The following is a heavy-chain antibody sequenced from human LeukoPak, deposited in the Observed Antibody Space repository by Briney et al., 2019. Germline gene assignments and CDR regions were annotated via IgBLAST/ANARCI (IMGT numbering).Heavy chain of an antibody. J-gene: IGHJ6*03. CDR2: IIPIFGTS. D-gene: IGHD2-15*01. CDR1: GYTFTSYD. V-gene: IGHV1-69*13. CDR3: ARGPDCSGGSCYSPYSYYFYMDV. Sequence: SVKVSCKASGYTFTSYDINWVRQAPGQGLEWMGGIIPIFGTSNYAQKFQGRVTITADGSTSTAYMELSSLRSEDTAVYYCARGPDCSGGSCYSPYSYYFYMDVWGKGTTVTISS.